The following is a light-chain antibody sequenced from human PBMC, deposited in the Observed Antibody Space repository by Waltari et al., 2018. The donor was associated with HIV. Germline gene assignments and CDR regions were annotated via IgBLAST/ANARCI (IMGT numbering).Light chain of an antibody. CDR3: MHGQQTPV. CDR2: LGS. CDR1: QSLLHQNGQNY. Sequence: DIAMTQSPDSLAVSPGEPASISCSSSQSLLHQNGQNYLDWYIQRTGQAPELLIYLGSRRASGVPDRIAGSGSGTDFILKISRVEPEDVGVYFCMHGQQTPVFGQGTKVEVK. J-gene: IGKJ1*01. V-gene: IGKV2-28*01.